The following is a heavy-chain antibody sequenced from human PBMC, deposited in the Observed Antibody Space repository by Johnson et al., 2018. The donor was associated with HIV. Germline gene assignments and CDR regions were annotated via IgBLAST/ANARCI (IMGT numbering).Heavy chain of an antibody. D-gene: IGHD5-24*01. Sequence: EKLVESGGGVVRPGGSLRLSCAASGFTFDDYGMTWVRQAPGKGLEWVSGINWNGDSTGYADSVKGRFTISSDNAKNSLYLQMNSLRAEDTALYYCARFGRGGSHAFDIWGQGTMVTVSS. V-gene: IGHV3-20*04. CDR3: ARFGRGGSHAFDI. CDR1: GFTFDDYG. J-gene: IGHJ3*02. CDR2: INWNGDST.